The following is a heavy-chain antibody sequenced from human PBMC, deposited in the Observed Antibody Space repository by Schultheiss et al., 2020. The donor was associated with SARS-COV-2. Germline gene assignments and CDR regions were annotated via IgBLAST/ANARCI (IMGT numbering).Heavy chain of an antibody. CDR3: AKVGRPRRRAAAAYYFDY. D-gene: IGHD6-13*01. Sequence: GGSLRLSCAASGFTFSGSAMHWVRQASGKGLEWVGRIKSKTDGGTTDYAAPVKGRFTISRDDSKNTAYLQMNSLRAEDTAVYYCAKVGRPRRRAAAAYYFDYWGQGTLVTVSS. CDR2: IKSKTDGGTT. CDR1: GFTFSGSA. V-gene: IGHV3-15*01. J-gene: IGHJ4*02.